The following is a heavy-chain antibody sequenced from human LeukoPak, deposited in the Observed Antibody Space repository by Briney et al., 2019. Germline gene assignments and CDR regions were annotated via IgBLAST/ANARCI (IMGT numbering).Heavy chain of an antibody. J-gene: IGHJ4*02. CDR3: ARETPTDRCPGY. V-gene: IGHV3-30-3*01. D-gene: IGHD3-22*01. CDR1: GFTFSSYA. Sequence: GGSLRLSCAASGFTFSSYAMHWVRQAPGKGLEWVAVISYDGSNKYYADSVKGRFTISRDNSKNTLYLQMNSLRAEDTAVYYCARETPTDRCPGYWGQGTLVTVSS. CDR2: ISYDGSNK.